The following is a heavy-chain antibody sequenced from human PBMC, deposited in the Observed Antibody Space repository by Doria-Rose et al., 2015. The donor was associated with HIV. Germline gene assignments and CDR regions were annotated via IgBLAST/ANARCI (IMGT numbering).Heavy chain of an antibody. J-gene: IGHJ4*02. D-gene: IGHD6-13*01. V-gene: IGHV2-26*01. CDR3: ARIKSSRWYHKYYFDF. Sequence: QVTLKESGPVLVKPTETLTLTCTVSGVSLSSPGMGVSWIRHPPGKALEWLANIFSDDERSYKTSLKSRLTISRDTSKSQVVLTMTDMDPVDTATYYCARIKSSRWYHKYYFDFWGQGTLVIVSA. CDR2: IFSDDER. CDR1: GVSLSSPGMG.